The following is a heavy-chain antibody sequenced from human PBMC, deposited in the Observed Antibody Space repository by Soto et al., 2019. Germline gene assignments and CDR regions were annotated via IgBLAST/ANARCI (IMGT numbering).Heavy chain of an antibody. CDR2: IWYDGSNK. CDR1: GFTFSSDG. Sequence: GGSLRLSCAASGFTFSSDGMHWVRQAPGKGLEWVAVIWYDGSNKYYADSVKGRFTISRDNSKNTLYLQMNSLRAEDTAVYYCARDGAYSSGWYYGIDVWGQGTTVTVSS. V-gene: IGHV3-33*01. CDR3: ARDGAYSSGWYYGIDV. D-gene: IGHD6-19*01. J-gene: IGHJ6*02.